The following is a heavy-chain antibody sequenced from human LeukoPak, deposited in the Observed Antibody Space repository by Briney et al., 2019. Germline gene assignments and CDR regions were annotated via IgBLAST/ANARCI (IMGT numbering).Heavy chain of an antibody. CDR2: ISGSGGST. CDR1: GFTFSSYN. V-gene: IGHV3-23*01. CDR3: AKVSLGGYSYVRDY. J-gene: IGHJ4*02. D-gene: IGHD5-18*01. Sequence: GGSLRLSCAASGFTFSSYNMNWVRQPPGKGLEWVSAISGSGGSTYYADSVKGRFTISRDNSKNTLYLQMNSLRAEDTAVYYCAKVSLGGYSYVRDYWGQGTLVTVSS.